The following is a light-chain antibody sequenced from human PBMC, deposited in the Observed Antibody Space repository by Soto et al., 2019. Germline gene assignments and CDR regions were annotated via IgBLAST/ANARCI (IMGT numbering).Light chain of an antibody. CDR1: SSDVGRYNY. Sequence: QSALTQPASGSRSPGQSITISCTGTSSDVGRYNYVSWYQQHPGKAPKVMIYDVNNRPSGVSNRFSGSKSGNTASLTISGLQAEDEADYYCSSYTSSSTPFVFGTGTKLTFL. CDR3: SSYTSSSTPFV. V-gene: IGLV2-14*03. J-gene: IGLJ1*01. CDR2: DVN.